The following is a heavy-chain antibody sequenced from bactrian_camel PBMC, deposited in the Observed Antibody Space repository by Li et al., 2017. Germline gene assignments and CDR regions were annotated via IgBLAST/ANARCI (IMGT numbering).Heavy chain of an antibody. CDR1: GFTFSNYD. J-gene: IGHJ4*01. Sequence: VQLVESGGGLVQPGESLKLSCAASGFTFSNYDMMWVRQAPGKGLEWVSTIKAGTTETFYLPAVEGRFTVSRDNTKNTLYLQLNSLKTEDTAMYYCAKYKLPPEPPVGQGTQVTVS. V-gene: IGHV3S40*01. CDR2: IKAGTTET.